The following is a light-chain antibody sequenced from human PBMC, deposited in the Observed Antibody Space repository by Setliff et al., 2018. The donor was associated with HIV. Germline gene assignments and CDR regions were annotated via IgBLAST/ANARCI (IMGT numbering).Light chain of an antibody. J-gene: IGLJ2*01. CDR2: STN. CDR1: SGSVSTGHF. CDR3: CSYAGSYLV. V-gene: IGLV8-61*01. Sequence: QTVVTQEPSFSVSPGGTVTLTCGLRSGSVSTGHFPSWYQQTPGQTPRMLIYSTNTRSSGVPDRFSGSKSGNTASLTISGLQAEDEADYYCCSYAGSYLVFGGGTKVTVL.